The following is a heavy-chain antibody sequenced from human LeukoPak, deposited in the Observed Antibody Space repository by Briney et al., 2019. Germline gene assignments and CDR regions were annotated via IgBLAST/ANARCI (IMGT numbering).Heavy chain of an antibody. V-gene: IGHV4-39*07. D-gene: IGHD1-1*01. CDR2: IYYSGST. CDR1: GGSISSNDDY. J-gene: IGHJ4*02. Sequence: SETLSLTCTVSGGSISSNDDYWGWIRQPPGKGLEWIGSIYYSGSTYYDPSLKSRVTISVDTSKNQFSLKLSSVTAADTAVYYCARDGAGGTFDYWGQGTLVTVSS. CDR3: ARDGAGGTFDY.